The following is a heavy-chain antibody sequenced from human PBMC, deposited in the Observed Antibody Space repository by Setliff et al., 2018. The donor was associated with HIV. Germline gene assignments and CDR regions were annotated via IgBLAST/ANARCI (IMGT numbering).Heavy chain of an antibody. Sequence: NPSETLSLTCTVSGGSISSGSYYWSWIRQPAGKGLEWIGHIYTSGSTNYNPSLKSRVTISVDTSKNQFSLKLSSVTAADTAVYYCARVAGRGYSGYDEGGEDFDYWGQGTLVTVSS. CDR2: IYTSGST. J-gene: IGHJ4*02. D-gene: IGHD5-12*01. CDR3: ARVAGRGYSGYDEGGEDFDY. CDR1: GGSISSGSYY. V-gene: IGHV4-61*09.